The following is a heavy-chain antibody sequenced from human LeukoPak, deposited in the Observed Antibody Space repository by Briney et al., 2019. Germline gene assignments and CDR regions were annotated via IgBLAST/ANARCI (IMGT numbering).Heavy chain of an antibody. CDR3: ARDRWELPYYFDY. V-gene: IGHV1-46*01. D-gene: IGHD1-26*01. J-gene: IGHJ4*02. Sequence: GASVKISCKTSGYIFTDYYIHWVRQAPGQRLEWMGILNSSGGSTTYAQKFQGRITTTRDASTSTVYMELRSLRSEDTAVYYCARDRWELPYYFDYWGQGTLVTVSS. CDR2: LNSSGGST. CDR1: GYIFTDYY.